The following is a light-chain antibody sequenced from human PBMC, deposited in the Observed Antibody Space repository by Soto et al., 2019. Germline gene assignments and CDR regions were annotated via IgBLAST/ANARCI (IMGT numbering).Light chain of an antibody. CDR1: QSVSSY. CDR3: QHIDTFRLT. V-gene: IGKV3-11*01. Sequence: EIVLTQSPATLSLSPGERATLSCRASQSVSSYLAWYQQKPGQAPRLLIYGISKRATDIPDRFSGSGSGTEFTLTVTSLQPEDFATYYCQHIDTFRLTFGGGTKVDIK. J-gene: IGKJ4*01. CDR2: GIS.